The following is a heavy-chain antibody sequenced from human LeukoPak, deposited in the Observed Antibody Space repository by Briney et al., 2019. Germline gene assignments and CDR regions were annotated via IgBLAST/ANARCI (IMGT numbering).Heavy chain of an antibody. D-gene: IGHD1-26*01. CDR1: GYSFTSYA. CDR2: INTDTGNP. J-gene: IGHJ4*02. V-gene: IGHV7-4-1*02. Sequence: ASVKVSCKASGYSFTSYAMNWVRQVPGQGLEWVGWINTDTGNPTYAQGFTGRFVFSLDTSVSTAYLQISSLEAEDTAVYYCARDRGGSPPDEFVWGQGTLVTVSS. CDR3: ARDRGGSPPDEFV.